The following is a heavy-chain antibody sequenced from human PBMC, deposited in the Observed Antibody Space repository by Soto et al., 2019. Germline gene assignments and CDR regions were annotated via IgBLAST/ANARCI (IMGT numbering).Heavy chain of an antibody. J-gene: IGHJ4*02. CDR3: ASWNQN. CDR1: GFTFSSYS. V-gene: IGHV3-48*01. D-gene: IGHD1-1*01. CDR2: ISSSSSTI. Sequence: PGGSLRLSCAASGFTFSSYSMNWVRQAPGKGLEWVSYISSSSSTIYYADSVKGRFTISRDNAKNSLYLQMNSLRAEDTAVYYCASWNQNWGQGTLVTVSS.